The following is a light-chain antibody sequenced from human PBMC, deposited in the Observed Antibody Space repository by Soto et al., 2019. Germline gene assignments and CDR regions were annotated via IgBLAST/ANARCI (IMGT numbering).Light chain of an antibody. V-gene: IGKV3-20*01. CDR3: QQYGSSPPR. CDR1: QSVSSD. J-gene: IGKJ5*01. CDR2: GAS. Sequence: PGERATLSCRASQSVSSDLAWYHQKPGQAPRLLIYGASSRATGIPDRFSGSGSGTDFTLTISRLGPEDFAVYYCQQYGSSPPRIGQGTRLEIK.